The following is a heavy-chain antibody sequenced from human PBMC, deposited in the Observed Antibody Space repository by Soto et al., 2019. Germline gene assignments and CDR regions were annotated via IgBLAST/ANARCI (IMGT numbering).Heavy chain of an antibody. D-gene: IGHD4-4*01. CDR2: FIPIFGIT. J-gene: IGHJ6*02. CDR3: VPLQPSTIRGRPGMDV. Sequence: QVQLLQSGAEVRKPGSSVKVSCKAYGGTLGSYAITWVRQAPGQGFEWMGGFIPIFGITNYAQRFEDRLTITADESTSTVYMELSSLTYDDTAVYYCVPLQPSTIRGRPGMDVWGQGTTISVSS. CDR1: GGTLGSYA. V-gene: IGHV1-69*01.